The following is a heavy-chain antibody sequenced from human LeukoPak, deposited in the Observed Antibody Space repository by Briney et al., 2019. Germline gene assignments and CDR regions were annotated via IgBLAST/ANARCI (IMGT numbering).Heavy chain of an antibody. CDR1: GFTVSSNY. V-gene: IGHV3-66*01. J-gene: IGHJ4*02. D-gene: IGHD6-13*01. CDR2: IYSDGST. Sequence: PGGSLRLSCAVSGFTVSSNYMTWVRQAPGKGLEWVSIIYSDGSTYYADSVKGRFTISRDISKNILYLRMNSLRAEDTALYYCARVGYTDSWYSSPPFDYWGQGTLVTVSS. CDR3: ARVGYTDSWYSSPPFDY.